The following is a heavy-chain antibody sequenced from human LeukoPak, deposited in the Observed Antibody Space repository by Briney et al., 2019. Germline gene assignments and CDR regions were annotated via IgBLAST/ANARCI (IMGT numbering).Heavy chain of an antibody. Sequence: ASVKISCKVSGYTFTDYYMHWVQQAPGKGLEWMGLVDPEDGETIYAEKFQGRVTITADTSTDTAYMELSSLRSEDTAVYYCANSGYSYGRTSDYWGQGTLVTVSS. CDR1: GYTFTDYY. D-gene: IGHD5-18*01. V-gene: IGHV1-69-2*01. CDR3: ANSGYSYGRTSDY. J-gene: IGHJ4*02. CDR2: VDPEDGET.